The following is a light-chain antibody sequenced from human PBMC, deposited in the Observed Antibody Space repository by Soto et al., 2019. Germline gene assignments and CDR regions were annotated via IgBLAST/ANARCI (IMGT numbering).Light chain of an antibody. V-gene: IGKV3-11*01. J-gene: IGKJ4*01. CDR1: QSLSSY. Sequence: IVLTQSPATLSLSPGEKATLSCKASQSLSSYLAWYQQKPGQAPRLLIYDASNRATGIPARFSGSGCGKFFPTTISLEDPEDLAFYYRQHACNWLTFGGGTKVEIK. CDR2: DAS. CDR3: QHACNWLT.